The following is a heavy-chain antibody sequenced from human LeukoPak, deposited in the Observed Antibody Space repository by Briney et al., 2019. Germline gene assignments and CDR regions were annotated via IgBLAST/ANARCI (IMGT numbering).Heavy chain of an antibody. V-gene: IGHV3-74*01. Sequence: GGSLRLSCADSGFTFSSYWMHWVRQAPGKGLVWVSRINSDGSSTSYADSVKGRFTISRDNAKNTLYLQMNSLRAEDTAVYYCARQGPMVRGVSDYYYYGMDVWGQGTTVTVSS. CDR1: GFTFSSYW. CDR3: ARQGPMVRGVSDYYYYGMDV. J-gene: IGHJ6*02. D-gene: IGHD3-10*01. CDR2: INSDGSST.